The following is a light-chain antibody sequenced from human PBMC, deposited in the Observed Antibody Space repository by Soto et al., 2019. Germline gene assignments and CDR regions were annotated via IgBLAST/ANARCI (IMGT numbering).Light chain of an antibody. CDR3: GSYTSRSTWL. J-gene: IGLJ3*02. V-gene: IGLV2-14*01. Sequence: QSALTQPASVSGSAGQAITISCSGTSSDVGGYNYVSWYQQHPGKAPKLMIYEVNNRPSGVSDRFSGSKSGNTASLTISGLQAEDEADYYCGSYTSRSTWLFGGGTKLTVL. CDR1: SSDVGGYNY. CDR2: EVN.